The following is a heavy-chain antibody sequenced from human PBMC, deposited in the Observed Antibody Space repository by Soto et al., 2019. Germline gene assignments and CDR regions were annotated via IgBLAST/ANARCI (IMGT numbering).Heavy chain of an antibody. D-gene: IGHD3-22*01. CDR1: GGSIGSGSYY. Sequence: SVTLSLTCTVSGGSIGSGSYYWTWIRPHPGKGLEWIGYIYSTESTNYNPSLKSRLTISVDMSASQFSLKLSSVTVADTAVYYCARSDSSGKTRYYFDHWGQGTLVTVSS. CDR3: ARSDSSGKTRYYFDH. V-gene: IGHV4-31*03. CDR2: IYSTEST. J-gene: IGHJ4*02.